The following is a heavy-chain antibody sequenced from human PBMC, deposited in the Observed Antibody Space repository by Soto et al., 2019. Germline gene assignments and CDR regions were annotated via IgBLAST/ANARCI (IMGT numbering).Heavy chain of an antibody. V-gene: IGHV1-3*01. CDR3: ARDLPYDSSGFNWFDP. CDR1: GYTFTSYA. D-gene: IGHD3-22*01. J-gene: IGHJ5*02. CDR2: INAGNGNT. Sequence: ASVKVSCKASGYTFTSYAMHWVRQAPGQRLEWMGWINAGNGNTEYSQKFQGRVTITRDTSASTAYMELSSLRSEDTAVYYCARDLPYDSSGFNWFDPWGQGTLVTVSS.